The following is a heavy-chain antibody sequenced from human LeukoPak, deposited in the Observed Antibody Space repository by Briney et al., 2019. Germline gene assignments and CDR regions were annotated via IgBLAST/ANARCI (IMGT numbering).Heavy chain of an antibody. D-gene: IGHD6-13*01. Sequence: SETLSLTCAVSGGSISSSNWWSWVRQPPGKGLEWIGEIYHSGSTNYNPSLKSRVTISVDKSKNQFSLKLSSVTAADTAVYYCARDVVGSSWYYFDYWGQGTLVTVSS. CDR3: ARDVVGSSWYYFDY. CDR1: GGSISSSNW. J-gene: IGHJ4*02. V-gene: IGHV4-4*02. CDR2: IYHSGST.